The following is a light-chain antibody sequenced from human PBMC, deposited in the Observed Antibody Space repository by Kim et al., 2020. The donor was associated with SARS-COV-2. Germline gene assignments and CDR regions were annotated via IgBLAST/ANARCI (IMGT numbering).Light chain of an antibody. Sequence: ASVGDRVTITYRASQSISNYLAWYQQKPGKVPKLLIYAASALRSGVPSRFSGSGSGTDFTLTITSLQPEDVAVYYCQQCKGAPWTFGHGTKVDIK. V-gene: IGKV1-27*01. CDR2: AAS. CDR3: QQCKGAPWT. J-gene: IGKJ1*01. CDR1: QSISNY.